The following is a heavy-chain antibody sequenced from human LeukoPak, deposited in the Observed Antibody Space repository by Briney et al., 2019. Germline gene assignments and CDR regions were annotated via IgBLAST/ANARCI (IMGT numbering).Heavy chain of an antibody. CDR1: GFTFSSYE. CDR2: ISTSGSTI. D-gene: IGHD3-22*01. Sequence: PGGSLRLSCAASGFTFSSYEMNWVRQAPGKELEWVSYISTSGSTIYYADSVKGRFTISRDNAKNSLYLQMNSLRAEDTAVYYCARVGVVNFDYWGQGTLVTVSS. CDR3: ARVGVVNFDY. V-gene: IGHV3-48*03. J-gene: IGHJ4*02.